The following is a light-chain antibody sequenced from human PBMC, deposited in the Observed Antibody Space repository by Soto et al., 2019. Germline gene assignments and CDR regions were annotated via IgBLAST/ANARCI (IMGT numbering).Light chain of an antibody. V-gene: IGKV3-20*01. CDR3: QQYGNSPET. J-gene: IGKJ1*01. CDR1: QSVASPY. Sequence: EIVLTQSPGILSLSPGERATLFCRASQSVASPYLAWYQQKPGQAPRLLIYGASSRATGIPDRFSASGSGTDLTLTISRLEPEDFAVYYCQQYGNSPETFAQGTKVEI. CDR2: GAS.